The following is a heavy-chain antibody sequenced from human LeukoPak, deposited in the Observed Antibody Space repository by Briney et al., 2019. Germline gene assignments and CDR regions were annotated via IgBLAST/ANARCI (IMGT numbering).Heavy chain of an antibody. CDR1: GFTFSSYG. CDR2: IWYDGSNK. V-gene: IGHV3-33*01. D-gene: IGHD3-22*01. Sequence: PGGSLRLSCAASGFTFSSYGMHWVRQAPGKGLEWVAVIWYDGSNKYYADSVKGRFTISRDNSKNTLYLQMNSLRAEDTAVYYCARDTRDYYDSSGYSLDFDYWGQGTLVTVSS. CDR3: ARDTRDYYDSSGYSLDFDY. J-gene: IGHJ4*02.